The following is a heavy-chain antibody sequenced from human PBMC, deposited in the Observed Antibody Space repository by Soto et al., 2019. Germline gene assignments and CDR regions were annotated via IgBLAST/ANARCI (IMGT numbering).Heavy chain of an antibody. CDR3: ANSYYGWGFDY. J-gene: IGHJ4*02. CDR1: GGFVTTSNW. D-gene: IGHD3-10*01. V-gene: IGHV4-4*02. CDR2: VYHTGKT. Sequence: QLQLQESGPRLVTPSGTLSLTCIVSGGFVTTSNWWSWIRQPPGKGLEWIGEVYHTGKTNYSPSFKSRVNMSVDKSNNQFFLKLTSVTAADTAIYYCANSYYGWGFDYWGQGALVTVAS.